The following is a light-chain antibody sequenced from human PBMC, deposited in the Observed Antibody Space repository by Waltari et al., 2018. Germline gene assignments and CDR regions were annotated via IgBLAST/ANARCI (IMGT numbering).Light chain of an antibody. J-gene: IGLJ3*02. Sequence: QSALTQPASVSGSPGQSVTIPCTGTSSDVGGYNFVPWYQQHPGRAPKLMIYDVTHRPSGVSTRFSGSKSGDTASLTISGLQAADEAEYYCSSYSSTNTVVFGGGTQLTV. CDR1: SSDVGGYNF. CDR2: DVT. V-gene: IGLV2-14*03. CDR3: SSYSSTNTVV.